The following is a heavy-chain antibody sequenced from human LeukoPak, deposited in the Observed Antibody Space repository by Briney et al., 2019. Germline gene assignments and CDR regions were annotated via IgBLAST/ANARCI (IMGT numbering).Heavy chain of an antibody. CDR2: INPNSGGT. CDR1: GYTFTGYY. Sequence: GASVKVSCKASGYTFTGYYMHWVRQAPGQGLEWMGWINPNSGGTNYAQKFQGRVTITADESTSTAYMELSSLRSEDTAVYYCARDGTGYSYGYYYYYMDVWGKGTTVTVSS. J-gene: IGHJ6*03. V-gene: IGHV1-2*02. D-gene: IGHD5-18*01. CDR3: ARDGTGYSYGYYYYYMDV.